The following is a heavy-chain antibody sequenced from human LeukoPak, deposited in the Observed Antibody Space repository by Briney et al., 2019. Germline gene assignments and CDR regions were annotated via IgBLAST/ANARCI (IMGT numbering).Heavy chain of an antibody. CDR3: VKDSAQQPLTPFDY. CDR1: GFIFSSYA. D-gene: IGHD6-25*01. V-gene: IGHV3-23*01. CDR2: ISGSGGST. J-gene: IGHJ4*02. Sequence: GGSLRLSCAASGFIFSSYAMSWVRQAPGKGLEWVSAISGSGGSTYYADSVKGRFTISRDNSKNTLYLQMNSLRAEDTAVYYCVKDSAQQPLTPFDYWGQGTLVTVSS.